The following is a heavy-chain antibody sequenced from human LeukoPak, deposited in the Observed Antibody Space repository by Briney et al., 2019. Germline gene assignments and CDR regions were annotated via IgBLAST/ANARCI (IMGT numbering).Heavy chain of an antibody. D-gene: IGHD7-27*01. V-gene: IGHV3-7*01. CDR2: INKEGNEE. Sequence: GGSLRLSCAASGFTFSSYAMSWVRQAPGKGPEWVANINKEGNEEHFVDSVKGRFTVSRDNAKNSLFLQMNSLRVEDTAVYYCATYKNWVAGDVWGQGTTVSVSS. CDR3: ATYKNWVAGDV. J-gene: IGHJ6*02. CDR1: GFTFSSYA.